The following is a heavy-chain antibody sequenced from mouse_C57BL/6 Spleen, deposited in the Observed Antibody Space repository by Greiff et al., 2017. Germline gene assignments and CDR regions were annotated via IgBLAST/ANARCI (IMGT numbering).Heavy chain of an antibody. D-gene: IGHD2-3*01. Sequence: QVQLQQPGAELVMPGASVKLSCKASGYTFTSYWMHWVRQRPGQGLEWIGEIDPSDSYTNYNQKFKGKSTLTVDKSSSTAYLQLSSLTSEDSAVYYCASSDGYYLDYWGHGTTLTVSS. CDR2: IDPSDSYT. J-gene: IGHJ2*01. V-gene: IGHV1-69*01. CDR3: ASSDGYYLDY. CDR1: GYTFTSYW.